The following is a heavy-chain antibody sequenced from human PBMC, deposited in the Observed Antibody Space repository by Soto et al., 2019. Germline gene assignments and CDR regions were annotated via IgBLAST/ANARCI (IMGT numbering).Heavy chain of an antibody. J-gene: IGHJ3*02. Sequence: SETLSLTCTVSGGSASSSSYYWGWIRQPPGKGLEWIGSIYYSGSTYYNPSLKSRVTISVDTSKNQFSLKLSSVTAADTAVYYCARLVPAAAGRGAFDIWGQGTMVTVSS. D-gene: IGHD6-13*01. CDR3: ARLVPAAAGRGAFDI. V-gene: IGHV4-39*01. CDR2: IYYSGST. CDR1: GGSASSSSYY.